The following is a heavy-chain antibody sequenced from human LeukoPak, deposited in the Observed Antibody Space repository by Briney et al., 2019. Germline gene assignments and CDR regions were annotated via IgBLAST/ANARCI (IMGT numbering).Heavy chain of an antibody. CDR1: GFTFSTYG. V-gene: IGHV3-30*03. J-gene: IGHJ4*02. CDR2: ISYDGSNK. D-gene: IGHD3-10*01. CDR3: ASFEERSDYFDY. Sequence: GGSLRLSCAASGFTFSTYGMHWVRQAPGKGLEWVAVISYDGSNKYYADSVKGRFTISRDNSKNTLYLQMNSLRAEDTAVYYCASFEERSDYFDYWGQGTLVTVSS.